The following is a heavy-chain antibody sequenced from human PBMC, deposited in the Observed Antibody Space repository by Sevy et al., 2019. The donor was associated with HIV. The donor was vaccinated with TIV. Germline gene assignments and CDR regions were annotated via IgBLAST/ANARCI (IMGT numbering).Heavy chain of an antibody. CDR1: GFTFSSYA. CDR2: ISGSGGST. D-gene: IGHD3-9*01. Sequence: GGSLRLSCAASGFTFSSYAMSWVRQAPGKGLEWVSAISGSGGSTYYADSVKGRFTISRDNSKNTLYLQMNSLRAEDTAVYYCATGYFAWFRSLTNFDYWGQGTLVTVSS. CDR3: ATGYFAWFRSLTNFDY. V-gene: IGHV3-23*01. J-gene: IGHJ4*02.